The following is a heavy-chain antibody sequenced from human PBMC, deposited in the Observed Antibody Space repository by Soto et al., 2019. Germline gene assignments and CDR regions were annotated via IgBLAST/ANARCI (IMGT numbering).Heavy chain of an antibody. CDR2: ISAYNGNT. V-gene: IGHV1-18*01. Sequence: QVQLVQSGAEVKKPGASVKVSCKASGYSFTSYGISWVRQAPGQGLEWMGWISAYNGNTNYAQKLQGKVTMTTDTSTSKVYMELRSLRSDDTAVYYCASDNGFGESDVWGQGTTVTVSS. CDR3: ASDNGFGESDV. CDR1: GYSFTSYG. D-gene: IGHD3-10*01. J-gene: IGHJ6*02.